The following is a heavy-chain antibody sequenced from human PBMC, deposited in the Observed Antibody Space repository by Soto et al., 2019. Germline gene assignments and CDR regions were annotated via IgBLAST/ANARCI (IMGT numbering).Heavy chain of an antibody. CDR2: IYYSGST. Sequence: SETLSLTCTVSGGSLSSYYWSWIRQPPGKGLEWIGYIYYSGSTNYNPSLKSRVTISVDTSKNQFSLKLSSVTAADTAVYYCARDLTAAGLVDYWGQGTLVTVSS. CDR3: ARDLTAAGLVDY. D-gene: IGHD6-13*01. J-gene: IGHJ4*02. V-gene: IGHV4-59*01. CDR1: GGSLSSYY.